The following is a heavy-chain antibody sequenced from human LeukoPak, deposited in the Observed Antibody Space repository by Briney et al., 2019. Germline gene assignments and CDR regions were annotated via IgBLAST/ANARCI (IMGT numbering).Heavy chain of an antibody. CDR3: ASDYYGSGSYDRFDY. CDR1: GYTFTGYY. Sequence: ASVKVSCKASGYTFTGYYMHWVRQAPGQGLEWMGIISPSGGSTTYAQKFQGRVTMTRDTSTSTVYMELSSLRSEDTAVYYCASDYYGSGSYDRFDYWGQGTLVTVSS. CDR2: ISPSGGST. D-gene: IGHD3-10*01. J-gene: IGHJ4*02. V-gene: IGHV1-46*01.